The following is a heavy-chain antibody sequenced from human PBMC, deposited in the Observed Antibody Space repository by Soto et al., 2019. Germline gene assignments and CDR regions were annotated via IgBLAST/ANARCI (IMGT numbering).Heavy chain of an antibody. CDR3: ALNLVNRLGGQCFDL. J-gene: IGHJ2*01. D-gene: IGHD3-16*01. Sequence: PGGSLRLSCAASGIIFSNYAMSWVRQAPGKGLEWVSAISGSGGSSYDADSVKGRFTISRDNSKNTLYLQMTSLRAEDTALYYCALNLVNRLGGQCFDLWGRGTLVTVSS. V-gene: IGHV3-23*01. CDR1: GIIFSNYA. CDR2: ISGSGGSS.